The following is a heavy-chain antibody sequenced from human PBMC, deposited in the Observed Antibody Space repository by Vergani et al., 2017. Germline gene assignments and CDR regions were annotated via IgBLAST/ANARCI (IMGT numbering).Heavy chain of an antibody. D-gene: IGHD3-22*01. Sequence: EVQLLESGGNLVQPGGSLRLSCAASGFTFTNFAMTWVRQAPGEGLEWVSGISGSGGFTYYADSVKGRFTISRDNSKNTMFLQMNNLRAEDTAVYYCAKDNVPSYYDSRGYCDYWGQGTLVTVSS. CDR3: AKDNVPSYYDSRGYCDY. V-gene: IGHV3-23*01. CDR2: ISGSGGFT. CDR1: GFTFTNFA. J-gene: IGHJ4*02.